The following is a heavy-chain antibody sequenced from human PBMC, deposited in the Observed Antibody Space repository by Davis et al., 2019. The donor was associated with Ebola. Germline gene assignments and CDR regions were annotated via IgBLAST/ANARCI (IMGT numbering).Heavy chain of an antibody. CDR2: ISSSSSYI. V-gene: IGHV3-21*01. D-gene: IGHD6-13*01. CDR1: GFTFSSYW. J-gene: IGHJ4*02. CDR3: AREAAAVYFDY. Sequence: GGSLRLSCAASGFTFSSYWMNWVRQAPGKGLEWVSSISSSSSYIYYADSVKGRFTISRDDAKNSLYLQMTSLRAEDTAVYYCAREAAAVYFDYWGQGTLVTVSS.